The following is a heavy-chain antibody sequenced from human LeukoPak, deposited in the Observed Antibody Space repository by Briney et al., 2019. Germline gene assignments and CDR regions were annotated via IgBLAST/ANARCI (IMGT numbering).Heavy chain of an antibody. CDR2: INSDGSRT. CDR1: RFTFSSYW. Sequence: PGGSLRLSCAASRFTFSSYWMHWVRQAPGKGLVWVSAINSDGSRTSYADPVKGRFAISRDNAKNTLYLQMNSLRAEDTAVYYCARGQGDCSSTSCYYYYYYYMDVWGKGTTVTISS. V-gene: IGHV3-74*01. J-gene: IGHJ6*03. D-gene: IGHD2-2*01. CDR3: ARGQGDCSSTSCYYYYYYYMDV.